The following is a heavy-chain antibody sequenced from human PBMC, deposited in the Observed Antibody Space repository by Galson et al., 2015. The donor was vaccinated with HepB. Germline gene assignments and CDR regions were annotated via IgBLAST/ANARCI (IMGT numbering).Heavy chain of an antibody. V-gene: IGHV3-11*01. D-gene: IGHD1-1*01. CDR1: GFTFSDYY. J-gene: IGHJ4*02. CDR2: TGSSGSAI. Sequence: SLRLSCAASGFTFSDYYMSWIRQAPGKGLEWVSYTGSSGSAISYADSVKGRFTISRDNAQNSLYLQINGLRAEDTAVYYCARRGTSKYFDYWGQGTLITVSS. CDR3: ARRGTSKYFDY.